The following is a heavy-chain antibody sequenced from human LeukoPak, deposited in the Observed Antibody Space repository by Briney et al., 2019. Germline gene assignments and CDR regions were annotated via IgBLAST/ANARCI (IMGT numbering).Heavy chain of an antibody. D-gene: IGHD4-17*01. CDR1: VGTFISYA. CDR3: PRDAPDGDYEVGWFDP. V-gene: IGHV1-69*05. J-gene: IGHJ5*02. CDR2: VIPIFAAP. Sequence: GASVKVSCKTSVGTFISYAISWVRQAPGQGLEWMGRVIPIFAAPAYAQKFQGRVTFTKDGSAHTAYLEQSSLTSEDTAVYYCPRDAPDGDYEVGWFDPWGQGTLVTVSS.